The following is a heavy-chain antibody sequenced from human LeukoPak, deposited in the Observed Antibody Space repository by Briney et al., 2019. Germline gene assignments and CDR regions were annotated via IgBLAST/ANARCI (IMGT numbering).Heavy chain of an antibody. CDR3: ARGITGTTFADY. Sequence: ASVTVSFKASGYTFTSYDINWVRQATGQGLEWMGWMNPNSGNTGYAQKFQGRVTMTRNTSISTAYMELSSLRSEDTAVYYCARGITGTTFADYWGQGTLVTVSS. CDR2: MNPNSGNT. J-gene: IGHJ4*02. V-gene: IGHV1-8*01. D-gene: IGHD1-7*01. CDR1: GYTFTSYD.